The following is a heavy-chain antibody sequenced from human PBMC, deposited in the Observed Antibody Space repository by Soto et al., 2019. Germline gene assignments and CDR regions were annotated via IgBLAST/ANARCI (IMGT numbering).Heavy chain of an antibody. CDR1: GGTFSRYA. J-gene: IGHJ6*02. V-gene: IGHV1-69*13. CDR2: IIPIFGTA. CDR3: ARGGSPGYYYGMDV. Sequence: VASVKVSCKASGGTFSRYAISWVRQAPGQGLEWMGGIIPIFGTANYAQKFQGRVTITADESTSTAYMELSSLRSEDTAVYYCARGGSPGYYYGMDVWGQGTTVTVSS.